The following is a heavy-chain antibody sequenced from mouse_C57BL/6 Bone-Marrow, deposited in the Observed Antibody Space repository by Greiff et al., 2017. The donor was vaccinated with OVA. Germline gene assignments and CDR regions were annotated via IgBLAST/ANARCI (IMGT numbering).Heavy chain of an antibody. J-gene: IGHJ2*01. CDR1: GFNIKDYY. CDR2: IDPEDGET. D-gene: IGHD1-1*01. Sequence: VQLQQSGAELVKPGASVKLSCTASGFNIKDYYMHWVKQRTEQGLEWIGRIDPEDGETKYAPKFQGKATITAYTSSNTAYLQHSSLTSENTAVYYCALLFPLDYWGKGTTLTVSS. V-gene: IGHV14-2*01. CDR3: ALLFPLDY.